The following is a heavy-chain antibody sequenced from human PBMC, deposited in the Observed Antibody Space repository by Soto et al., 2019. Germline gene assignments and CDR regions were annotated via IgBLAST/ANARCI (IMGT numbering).Heavy chain of an antibody. CDR2: ISGSGGST. D-gene: IGHD6-19*01. J-gene: IGHJ2*01. Sequence: GGSLRLSCAASGFTFSSYAMSWVRQAPGKGLEWVSAISGSGGSTYYADSVKGRFTTSRDNSKNTLYLQMNSLRAEDTAVYYCARGHSGWRPRPWYFDLWGRGPLDTVSS. CDR3: ARGHSGWRPRPWYFDL. V-gene: IGHV3-23*01. CDR1: GFTFSSYA.